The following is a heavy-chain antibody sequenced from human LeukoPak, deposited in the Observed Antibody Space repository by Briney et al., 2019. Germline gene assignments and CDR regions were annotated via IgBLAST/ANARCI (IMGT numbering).Heavy chain of an antibody. J-gene: IGHJ4*02. D-gene: IGHD6-13*01. V-gene: IGHV4-39*07. CDR3: ARSGSSSWYSWVRGSPPDY. Sequence: PSETLSLTCTVSGGSISSSSYYWGWIRQPPGKGLEWIGSIYYSGSTYYNPSLKSRVTISVDTSKNQFSLKLSSVTAADTAVYYCARSGSSSWYSWVRGSPPDYWGQGTLVTVSS. CDR2: IYYSGST. CDR1: GGSISSSSYY.